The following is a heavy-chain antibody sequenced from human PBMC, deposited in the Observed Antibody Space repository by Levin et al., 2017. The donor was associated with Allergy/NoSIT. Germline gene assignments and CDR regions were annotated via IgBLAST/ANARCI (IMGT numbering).Heavy chain of an antibody. J-gene: IGHJ4*02. CDR2: IFPSDSDT. Sequence: GESLKISCQASGYSFTSYWFGWVRQRPGKGLEWMGLIFPSDSDTRVSPSFQGQIIMSVDKSISTAYLQWSSLRASESAMYYCARRDSDGSNSFDYWGKGTLVTVSS. CDR3: ARRDSDGSNSFDY. V-gene: IGHV5-51*01. CDR1: GYSFTSYW. D-gene: IGHD4-23*01.